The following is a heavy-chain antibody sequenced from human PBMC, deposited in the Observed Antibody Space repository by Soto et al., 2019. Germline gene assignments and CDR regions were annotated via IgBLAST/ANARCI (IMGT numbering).Heavy chain of an antibody. CDR3: AREAGTTGNYYYAMDV. J-gene: IGHJ6*02. V-gene: IGHV1-2*02. CDR1: GYTFIGHY. CDR2: TNPSSGAT. Sequence: QVQLVQSGAEVKKPGASVKVSCRASGYTFIGHYLHWVRQAPGQGLEWLGWTNPSSGATNFAQKFQGRVTMTRDTSMSTAYLEMSRLRSDDTAVYYGAREAGTTGNYYYAMDVWGQGTTVTVSS. D-gene: IGHD1-7*01.